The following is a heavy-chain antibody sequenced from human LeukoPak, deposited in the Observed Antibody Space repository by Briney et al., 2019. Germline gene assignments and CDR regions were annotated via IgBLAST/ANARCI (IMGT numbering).Heavy chain of an antibody. CDR3: ATDRDESSGWDD. CDR1: GGSISSYY. V-gene: IGHV4-59*01. CDR2: IYYSGST. D-gene: IGHD3-22*01. J-gene: IGHJ4*02. Sequence: ASETLSLTCTVSGGSISSYYWSWIRQPPGKGLEWVGYIYYSGSTNYNPFLKSRVTISVETSKNQFFFKLSAVTAADTAGDYCATDRDESSGWDDWGQGTLVTVSS.